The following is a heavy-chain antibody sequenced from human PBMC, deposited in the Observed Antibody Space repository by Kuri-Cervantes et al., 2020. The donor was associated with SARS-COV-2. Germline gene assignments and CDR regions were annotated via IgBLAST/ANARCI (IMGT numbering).Heavy chain of an antibody. J-gene: IGHJ4*02. CDR3: AREKLYSGSHIDY. D-gene: IGHD1-26*01. CDR2: ISFDGSNK. Sequence: GESLKISCAASRFTFSHYGVHWVRQAPGKGLEWVAVISFDGSNKYYGDSVKGRFTISGDNSKNMLYLQMDSLRADDTAVYYCAREKLYSGSHIDYWGQGTLVTVSS. V-gene: IGHV3-30-3*01. CDR1: RFTFSHYG.